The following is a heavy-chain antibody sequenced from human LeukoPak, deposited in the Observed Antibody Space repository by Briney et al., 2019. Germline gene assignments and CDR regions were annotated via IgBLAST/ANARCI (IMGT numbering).Heavy chain of an antibody. D-gene: IGHD3-10*01. CDR3: ARVHYYGSGSYYTPGY. V-gene: IGHV4-39*07. Sequence: PSETLSLTCTVSGGSISSGGYYWGWIRQPPGKGLEWIGSIYHSGSTYYNPSLKSRVTISVDTSKNQFSLKLSSVTAADTAVYYCARVHYYGSGSYYTPGYWGQGTLVTVSS. CDR2: IYHSGST. J-gene: IGHJ4*02. CDR1: GGSISSGGYY.